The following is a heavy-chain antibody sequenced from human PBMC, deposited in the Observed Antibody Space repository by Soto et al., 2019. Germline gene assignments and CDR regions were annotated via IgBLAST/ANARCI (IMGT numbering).Heavy chain of an antibody. D-gene: IGHD2-2*01. J-gene: IGHJ6*02. V-gene: IGHV1-69*01. CDR2: IIPISGTA. CDR1: GGTFSSYA. Sequence: QVQLVQSGAEVKKPGSSVKVSCKASGGTFSSYAISWVRQAPGQGLEWMGGIIPISGTANYAQKFQGRVTITADESTITGYMELSSLRAEDTAVYFCASAQGSSTSLEIYYYYYYGMDVWGQGTTVTVSS. CDR3: ASAQGSSTSLEIYYYYYYGMDV.